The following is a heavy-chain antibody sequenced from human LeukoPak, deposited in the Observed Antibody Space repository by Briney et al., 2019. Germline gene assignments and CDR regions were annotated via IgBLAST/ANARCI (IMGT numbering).Heavy chain of an antibody. J-gene: IGHJ3*01. CDR2: TYYRSQWHN. V-gene: IGHV6-1*01. Sequence: SQTLSLTCAISGDSVSNNNGAWNWIRQPPSRGLEWLGRTYYRSQWHNDYARSVMSRISVDPDTSKNQFSLHLSSVTPDDTAVYYCAGGYAFDVWGQGTMVTVSS. CDR3: AGGYAFDV. CDR1: GDSVSNNNGA.